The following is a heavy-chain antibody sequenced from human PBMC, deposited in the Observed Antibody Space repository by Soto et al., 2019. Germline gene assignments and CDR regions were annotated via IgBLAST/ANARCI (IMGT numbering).Heavy chain of an antibody. V-gene: IGHV3-74*01. CDR2: INSDGSST. CDR1: GFTFSSYW. CDR3: ARYSSGWLTMYKKDYYYYYGMDV. D-gene: IGHD6-19*01. Sequence: GGSLRLSCAASGFTFSSYWMHWVRQAPGKGLVWVSRINSDGSSTSYADSVKGRFTISRDNAKNTLYLQMNSLRAEDTAVYYCARYSSGWLTMYKKDYYYYYGMDVWGQGTTVTVSS. J-gene: IGHJ6*02.